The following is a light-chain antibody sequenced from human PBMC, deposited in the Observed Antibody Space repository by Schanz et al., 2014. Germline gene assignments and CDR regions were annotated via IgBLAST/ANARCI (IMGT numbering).Light chain of an antibody. J-gene: IGKJ4*01. CDR2: GAY. V-gene: IGKV3-15*01. CDR1: QGVRTN. Sequence: EIVMTQSPATLSVSPGERVTLSCRASQGVRTNLAWYQQRFGQPPRLLMYGAYSRASGIASRFSGSGSGTEFTLTISSLQSEDFTVYYCQQYNDWPPLTFGGGTKVEIK. CDR3: QQYNDWPPLT.